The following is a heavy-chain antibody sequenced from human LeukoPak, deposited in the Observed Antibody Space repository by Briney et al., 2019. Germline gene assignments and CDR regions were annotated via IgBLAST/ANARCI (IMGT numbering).Heavy chain of an antibody. Sequence: SVKVSCKASGGTFSSYAISWVRQDPGQGLEWMGGIIPIFGTANYAQKFQGRVTITADESTSTAYMELSSLRSEDTAVYYCARTEGYCSGGSCWFDPWGQGTLVTVSS. CDR3: ARTEGYCSGGSCWFDP. J-gene: IGHJ5*02. CDR2: IIPIFGTA. V-gene: IGHV1-69*13. CDR1: GGTFSSYA. D-gene: IGHD2-15*01.